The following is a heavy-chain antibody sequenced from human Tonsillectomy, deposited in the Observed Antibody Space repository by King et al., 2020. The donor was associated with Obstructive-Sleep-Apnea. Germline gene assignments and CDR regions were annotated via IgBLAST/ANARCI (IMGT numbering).Heavy chain of an antibody. D-gene: IGHD6-13*01. J-gene: IGHJ5*02. CDR2: IDPSDSYT. CDR3: ARLKAGCRGLLAP. Sequence: VQLVESGAEVKKPGESLRISCKGSGYRITSYWITWVRQMPGKGLEWMGRIDPSDSYTNYSPSFQGHVTISVDKSINTAYLQWSSLKASDTAMYYCARLKAGCRGLLAPWGQGSLVTVSS. CDR1: GYRITSYW. V-gene: IGHV5-10-1*01.